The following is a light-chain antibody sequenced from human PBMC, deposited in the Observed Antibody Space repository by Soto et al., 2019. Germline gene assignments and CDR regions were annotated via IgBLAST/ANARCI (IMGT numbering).Light chain of an antibody. V-gene: IGKV3-20*01. CDR1: QSVSSSY. CDR3: QHYGSSPLT. CDR2: GAS. J-gene: IGKJ4*01. Sequence: EIQLTQSPGTLSLSPGERATLSCRASQSVSSSYLAWYQQKPGKAPRLLIYGASSRTSGIPDRFSGSGSGTDFTLTISRLEPEDFAVYYCQHYGSSPLTFGGGTKVDIK.